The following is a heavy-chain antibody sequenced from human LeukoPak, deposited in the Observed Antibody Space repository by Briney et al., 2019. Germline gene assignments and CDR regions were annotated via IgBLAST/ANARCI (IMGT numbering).Heavy chain of an antibody. V-gene: IGHV4-39*06. CDR3: ARTSSGYSDFDY. D-gene: IGHD3-22*01. CDR1: GGSISSSSYY. CDR2: IYYSGST. J-gene: IGHJ4*02. Sequence: SETLSLTCTVSGGSISSSSYYWGWIRQPPGKGLEWIGSIYYSGSTYYNPSLKSRVTISVDTSKNQFPLKLSSVTAADTAVYYCARTSSGYSDFDYWGQGTLVTVSS.